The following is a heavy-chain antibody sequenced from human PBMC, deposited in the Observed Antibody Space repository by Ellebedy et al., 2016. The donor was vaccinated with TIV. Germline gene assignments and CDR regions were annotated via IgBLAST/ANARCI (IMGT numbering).Heavy chain of an antibody. CDR1: GYTFTNYA. J-gene: IGHJ5*02. D-gene: IGHD1-14*01. CDR2: IKAGNDKT. V-gene: IGHV1-3*01. CDR3: AREVWVLNWFDP. Sequence: ASVKVSXXASGYTFTNYAIHWLRQAPGQRLEWMGWIKAGNDKTEFSQNFQARVAIARDTSASTVYMELSSLRSEDTAVYYCAREVWVLNWFDPWGQGTLVTVSS.